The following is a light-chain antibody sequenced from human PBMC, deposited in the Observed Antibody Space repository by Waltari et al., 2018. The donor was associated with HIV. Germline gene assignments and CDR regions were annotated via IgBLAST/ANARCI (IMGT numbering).Light chain of an antibody. V-gene: IGKV3-11*02. CDR2: DTS. Sequence: DILLTQSPSSLSLSPGDRAILSCRASQSIRTYLAWYQQRPGQAPKPLVYDTSSRDTGVPARFSGSGSGREFTLTIGSLESEDFAIYYCQQRSTWPWTFGPGTKVDI. J-gene: IGKJ1*01. CDR1: QSIRTY. CDR3: QQRSTWPWT.